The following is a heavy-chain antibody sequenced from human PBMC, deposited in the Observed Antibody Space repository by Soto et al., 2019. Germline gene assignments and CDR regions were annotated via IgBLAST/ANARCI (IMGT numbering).Heavy chain of an antibody. J-gene: IGHJ6*03. CDR2: INHSGST. CDR3: ARGRYSGYDHTLNYYYYYMDV. CDR1: GGSFSGYY. D-gene: IGHD5-12*01. V-gene: IGHV4-34*01. Sequence: SETLSLTCAVYGGSFSGYYWSWIRQPPGKGLEWIGEINHSGSTNYNPSLKSRVTISVDTSKNQFSLKLSSVTAADTAVYYCARGRYSGYDHTLNYYYYYMDVWGKGTTVTVSS.